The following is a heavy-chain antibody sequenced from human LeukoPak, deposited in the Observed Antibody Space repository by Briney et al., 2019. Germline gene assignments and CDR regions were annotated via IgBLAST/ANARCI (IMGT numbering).Heavy chain of an antibody. CDR3: ARERAAVAGVFDY. Sequence: GGSLTLSCAASGFTFTSYTMNWVRQAPGKGLEWASYITSSSSTIYYADSVKGRFTISRDNAKNSLYLQMNSLRAEDTAVYYCARERAAVAGVFDYWGQGTLVTVSS. CDR1: GFTFTSYT. CDR2: ITSSSSTI. D-gene: IGHD6-19*01. J-gene: IGHJ4*02. V-gene: IGHV3-48*04.